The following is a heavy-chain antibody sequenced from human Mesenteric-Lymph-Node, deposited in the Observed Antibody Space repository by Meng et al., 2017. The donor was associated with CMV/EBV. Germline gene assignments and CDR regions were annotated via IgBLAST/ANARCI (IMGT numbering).Heavy chain of an antibody. Sequence: QVQLSQWGEGLLKPSETLSVTCAVYGGSFSGYYWNWIRQSPEKGLEWIGEINHSGSTTYNQSFTSRIIISVDTSTNQISLNMSSVTAADTAVYYCARGSSYDILTGYFDYWGQGALVTVSS. D-gene: IGHD3-9*01. CDR1: GGSFSGYY. V-gene: IGHV4-34*01. CDR3: ARGSSYDILTGYFDY. J-gene: IGHJ4*02. CDR2: INHSGST.